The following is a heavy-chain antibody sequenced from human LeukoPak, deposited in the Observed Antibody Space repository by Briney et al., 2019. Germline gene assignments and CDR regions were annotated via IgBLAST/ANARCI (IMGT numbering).Heavy chain of an antibody. Sequence: GGSLRLSCAASGFTFSDYGMHWVRQAPGQGLEWMGWINPNSGGTNYAQKFQGRVTMTRDTSISTAYMELSRLRSDGTAVYYCARDGEYYDFWSGYYPPYYYYYMDVWGKGTTVTVSS. J-gene: IGHJ6*03. CDR2: INPNSGGT. V-gene: IGHV1-2*02. D-gene: IGHD3-3*01. CDR1: GFTFSDYG. CDR3: ARDGEYYDFWSGYYPPYYYYYMDV.